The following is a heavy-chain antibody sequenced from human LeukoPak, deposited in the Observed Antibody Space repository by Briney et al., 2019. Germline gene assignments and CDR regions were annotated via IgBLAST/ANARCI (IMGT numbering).Heavy chain of an antibody. V-gene: IGHV3-74*01. CDR2: INSDGSST. CDR1: GFTFSSYW. Sequence: GGSLRLSCAASGFTFSSYWMHWVRQAPGKGLVWVSRINSDGSSTSYADSVKGRFTISRDNAKNSLYLQMNSLRAEDTAVYYCARGAGGSSSWYVGYFDYWGQGTQVTVSS. CDR3: ARGAGGSSSWYVGYFDY. D-gene: IGHD6-13*01. J-gene: IGHJ4*02.